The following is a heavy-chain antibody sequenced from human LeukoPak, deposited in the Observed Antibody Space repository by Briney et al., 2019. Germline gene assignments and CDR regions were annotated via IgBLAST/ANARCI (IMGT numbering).Heavy chain of an antibody. CDR2: IIPIFGTA. Sequence: GASVKVSCKASGGTFSSYAISWVRQAPGQGLEWMGGIIPIFGTANYAQKFQGRVTITADESTSTAYMELSSLRSEDTAVYYCARDLGDYGGNYWFDPWGQGTLVTVPS. V-gene: IGHV1-69*13. J-gene: IGHJ5*02. D-gene: IGHD4/OR15-4a*01. CDR3: ARDLGDYGGNYWFDP. CDR1: GGTFSSYA.